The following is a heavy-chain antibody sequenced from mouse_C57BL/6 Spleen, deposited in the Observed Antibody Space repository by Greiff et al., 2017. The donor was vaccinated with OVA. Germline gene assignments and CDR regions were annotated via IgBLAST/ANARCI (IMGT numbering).Heavy chain of an antibody. Sequence: VKLMESGAELVKPGASVKISCKASGYAFSSYWMNWVKQGPGKGLEWIGQIYPGDGDTNYNGKFKGKATLTADKSSSTAYMQLSSLTSEDSAVYFCARGESYYSNYVGFDYWGQGTTLTVSS. CDR1: GYAFSSYW. V-gene: IGHV1-80*01. CDR2: IYPGDGDT. J-gene: IGHJ2*01. CDR3: ARGESYYSNYVGFDY. D-gene: IGHD2-5*01.